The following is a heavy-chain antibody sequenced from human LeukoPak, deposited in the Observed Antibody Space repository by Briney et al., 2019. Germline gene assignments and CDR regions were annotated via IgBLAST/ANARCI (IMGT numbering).Heavy chain of an antibody. CDR1: GGSFSGYY. D-gene: IGHD3-22*01. CDR2: IYTSGST. Sequence: SETLSLTCAAYGGSFSGYYWSWIRQPPGKGLEWIGRIYTSGSTNYNPSLKSRVTISGDTSKNQFSLRLSSVTAADTAVYYCARASYSYDINGWVPFDYWGQGTLVTVSS. J-gene: IGHJ4*02. CDR3: ARASYSYDINGWVPFDY. V-gene: IGHV4-4*08.